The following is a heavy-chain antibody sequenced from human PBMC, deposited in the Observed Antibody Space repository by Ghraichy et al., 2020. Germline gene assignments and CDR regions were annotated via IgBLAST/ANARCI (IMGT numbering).Heavy chain of an antibody. CDR1: GFTFGDYA. V-gene: IGHV3-49*03. Sequence: GGSLRLSCTASGFTFGDYAMSWFRQAPGKGLEWVGFIRSKAYGGTTEYAASVKGRFTISRDDSKSIAYLQMNSLKTEDTAVYYCTRSAHLPRETSEQWELLADGAFDIWGQGTMVTVSS. J-gene: IGHJ3*02. D-gene: IGHD1-26*01. CDR2: IRSKAYGGTT. CDR3: TRSAHLPRETSEQWELLADGAFDI.